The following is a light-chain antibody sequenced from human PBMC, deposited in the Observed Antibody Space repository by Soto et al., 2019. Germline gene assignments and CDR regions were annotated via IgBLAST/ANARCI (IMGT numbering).Light chain of an antibody. V-gene: IGLV2-14*01. CDR3: SSYTSSSTRLYV. CDR2: DVS. Sequence: QSALTQHASVSGSPGPSHTIFCTGTSSDVGGYNYVSWYQQHPGKAPTLMIYDVSNRHTGIANRFSGSKSGTTASLTISGLQAEDDADYSSSSYTSSSTRLYVFVTGTKLAVL. CDR1: SSDVGGYNY. J-gene: IGLJ1*01.